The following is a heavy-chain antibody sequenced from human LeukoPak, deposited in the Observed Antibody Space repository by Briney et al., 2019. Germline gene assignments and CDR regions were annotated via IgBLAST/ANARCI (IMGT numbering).Heavy chain of an antibody. D-gene: IGHD4-11*01. CDR1: GGSISSSSYY. J-gene: IGHJ4*02. V-gene: IGHV4-39*01. CDR3: ASMNTETTYGY. Sequence: SETLSLTCTVSGGSISSSSYYWGWLRQPPGKGLEWIGNIYHSGSTYYNPSLKSRVTISIDTSKNQFSLKLSSVTAADTAVYYCASMNTETTYGYWGQGTLVTASS. CDR2: IYHSGST.